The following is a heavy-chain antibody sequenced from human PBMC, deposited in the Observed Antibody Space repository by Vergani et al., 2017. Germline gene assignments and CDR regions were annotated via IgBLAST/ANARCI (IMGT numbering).Heavy chain of an antibody. Sequence: QVQLQESGPGLVKPSQTLSLTCTVSGASINNDFYYWHWIRQPAGKGLEWIGRIYVSGITDYNSSLQGRVSMSVDTSKNQFSLTLTSVTAADTAVYYCARDNKQLRPRAFDLLRQGRMVTVSS. CDR3: ARDNKQLRPRAFDL. V-gene: IGHV4-61*02. J-gene: IGHJ3*01. D-gene: IGHD4-23*01. CDR1: GASINNDFYY. CDR2: IYVSGIT.